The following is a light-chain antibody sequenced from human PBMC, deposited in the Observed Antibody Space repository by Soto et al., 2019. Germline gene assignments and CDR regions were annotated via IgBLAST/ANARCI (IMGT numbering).Light chain of an antibody. Sequence: EIVMTQSPLSLPVTPGEPASISCRSSQSLLHSNGYNYLDWYVQRPGQSPQLLIYLGSTRASGVPDRISGSGSGTSFTLTINKVEAEDVGLYYCMQGLQSPTFGQGTKLEI. CDR1: QSLLHSNGYNY. CDR3: MQGLQSPT. J-gene: IGKJ2*01. CDR2: LGS. V-gene: IGKV2-28*01.